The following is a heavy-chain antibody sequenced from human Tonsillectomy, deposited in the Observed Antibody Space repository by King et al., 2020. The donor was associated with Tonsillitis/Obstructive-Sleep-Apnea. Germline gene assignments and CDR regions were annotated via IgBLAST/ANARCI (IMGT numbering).Heavy chain of an antibody. CDR3: ARDQLGSPVRDDDY. J-gene: IGHJ4*02. Sequence: SVASVPPPGASVKVSCTASGYTFTSSGISWVRQAPGQGLEWMGWISAYNGNTNYAQKLQGRVTMTTDTSTSPDYMELRSLRSDDTAVYYCARDQLGSPVRDDDYWGQGTLVTVSS. CDR1: GYTFTSSG. CDR2: ISAYNGNT. D-gene: IGHD1-1*01. V-gene: IGHV1-18*01.